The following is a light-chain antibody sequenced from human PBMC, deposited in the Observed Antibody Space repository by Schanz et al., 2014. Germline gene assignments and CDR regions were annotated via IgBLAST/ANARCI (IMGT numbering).Light chain of an antibody. Sequence: QSVLTQPPSASGTPGQRVTISCSGSSSNIGRNTVNWYQQLPGTAPKLLIYSSIQRPSGVPDRFSGSKSGTSATLAISRLQSGDEADYHCAAWDDSLRGPVFGGGTKLTVL. CDR2: SSI. CDR1: SSNIGRNT. J-gene: IGLJ3*02. CDR3: AAWDDSLRGPV. V-gene: IGLV1-44*01.